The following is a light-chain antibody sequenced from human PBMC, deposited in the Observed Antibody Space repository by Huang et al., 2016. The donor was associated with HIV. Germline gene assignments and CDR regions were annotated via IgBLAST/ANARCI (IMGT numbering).Light chain of an antibody. CDR1: QSLLYSSNNKNY. CDR3: HQYYATGT. CDR2: CAS. Sequence: DIVMTQSPDSLAVFLGERATINCKSSQSLLYSSNNKNYLAWYQQKPGQPPKLLIYCASPRESGVPDRFSGSGSETDFTLTISSLQAEDVAVYYCHQYYATGTFGQGTKVEI. J-gene: IGKJ1*01. V-gene: IGKV4-1*01.